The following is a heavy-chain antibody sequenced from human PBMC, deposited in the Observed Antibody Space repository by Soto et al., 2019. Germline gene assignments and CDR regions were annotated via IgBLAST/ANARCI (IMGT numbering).Heavy chain of an antibody. J-gene: IGHJ4*02. CDR2: IWYDGSNK. CDR3: ARDWYRWLQSSGLGCPAY. Sequence: GGSLRLSCAASGFTFSSYGMHWVRQAPGKGLEWVAVIWYDGSNKYYADSVKGRFTISRDNSKNTLYLQMNSLRAEDTAVYYCARDWYRWLQSSGLGCPAYRGQGTLVTVSS. CDR1: GFTFSSYG. D-gene: IGHD1-26*01. V-gene: IGHV3-33*01.